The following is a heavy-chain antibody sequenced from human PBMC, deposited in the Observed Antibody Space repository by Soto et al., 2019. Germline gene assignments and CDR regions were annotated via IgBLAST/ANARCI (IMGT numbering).Heavy chain of an antibody. J-gene: IGHJ3*02. Sequence: QVQLVQSGAEVKKPGASVKVSCKASGYTFTSYGISWVRQAPGQGLEWMGWISAYNGNTNYAQKLQGRVTMTTDTSTSTAYMELRSLSSDDTAVYYCARSTLRPRALYSSSWQPTDAFDIWGQGTMVTVSS. CDR3: ARSTLRPRALYSSSWQPTDAFDI. V-gene: IGHV1-18*01. CDR1: GYTFTSYG. CDR2: ISAYNGNT. D-gene: IGHD6-13*01.